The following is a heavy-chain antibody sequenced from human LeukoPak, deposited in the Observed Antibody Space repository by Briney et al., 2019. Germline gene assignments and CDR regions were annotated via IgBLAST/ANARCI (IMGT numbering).Heavy chain of an antibody. CDR3: SRKYSSSSPYYYYGMDV. Sequence: ASVKVSRKASGYRFTSYSIHWVRQAPGQRLEWMGSVDAGSGNRKYSQKFQGRVTITSDTSASTAYMELSSLRSEDTAVYYCSRKYSSSSPYYYYGMDVWGQGTTVTVSS. D-gene: IGHD6-6*01. J-gene: IGHJ6*02. V-gene: IGHV1-3*01. CDR1: GYRFTSYS. CDR2: VDAGSGNR.